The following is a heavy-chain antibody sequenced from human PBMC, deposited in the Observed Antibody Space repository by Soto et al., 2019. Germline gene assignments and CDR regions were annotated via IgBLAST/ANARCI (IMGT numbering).Heavy chain of an antibody. CDR1: GYTFTSYY. V-gene: IGHV1-46*01. D-gene: IGHD5-12*01. Sequence: ASVKVSCKASGYTFTSYYMHWVRQAPGQGLEWMGIINPSGGSTSYAQKFQGRVTMTRDTSTSTVYMELSSLRSEDTAVYYCARDRAGEMATIVVDYYGMDVWGQGTTVTVSS. CDR3: ARDRAGEMATIVVDYYGMDV. J-gene: IGHJ6*02. CDR2: INPSGGST.